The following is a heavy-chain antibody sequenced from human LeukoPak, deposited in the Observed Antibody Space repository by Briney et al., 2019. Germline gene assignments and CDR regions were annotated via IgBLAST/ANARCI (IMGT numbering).Heavy chain of an antibody. CDR2: INPNTGNP. Sequence: ASVKVSCKASGYTFGSYAMNWVRQAPGQGLEWMGWINPNTGNPTYAQGFTGRFVFSLDTSVSTAYLQISSLKAEDTAVYYCARDKIILTGREWLLPRNWFDPWGQGTLVTVSS. CDR1: GYTFGSYA. D-gene: IGHD3-3*01. V-gene: IGHV7-4-1*02. CDR3: ARDKIILTGREWLLPRNWFDP. J-gene: IGHJ5*02.